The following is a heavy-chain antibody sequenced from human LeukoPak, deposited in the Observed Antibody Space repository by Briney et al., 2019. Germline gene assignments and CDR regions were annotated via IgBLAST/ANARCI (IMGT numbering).Heavy chain of an antibody. V-gene: IGHV5-51*01. Sequence: GESLKISCKGSGYSFTNYWIGWVRQMPGKGLEWMGIIYPGDSDTRYSPSFQGQVTISADKSISTAYLQWSSLKASDTAMYYCARTYDSSGYYRARPDAFDIWGQGTMVTVSS. D-gene: IGHD3-22*01. CDR3: ARTYDSSGYYRARPDAFDI. CDR2: IYPGDSDT. J-gene: IGHJ3*02. CDR1: GYSFTNYW.